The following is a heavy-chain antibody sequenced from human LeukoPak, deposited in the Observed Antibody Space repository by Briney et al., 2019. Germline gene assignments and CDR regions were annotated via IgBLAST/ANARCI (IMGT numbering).Heavy chain of an antibody. J-gene: IGHJ6*02. CDR3: ARAIQEGWYYCIGIDV. D-gene: IGHD1-1*01. CDR2: ISYDGSKK. V-gene: IGHV3-30*04. CDR1: GFTFSSYA. Sequence: GGSLRLSCAASGFTFSSYAMNWVRQAPGKGLEWVSVISYDGSKKYYADSVKGRFTISRDNSKNTLYLQINSQRAEDTAVYYCARAIQEGWYYCIGIDVWGQTTTVT.